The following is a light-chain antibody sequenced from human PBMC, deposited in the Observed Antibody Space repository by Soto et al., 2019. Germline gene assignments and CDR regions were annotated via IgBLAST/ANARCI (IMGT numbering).Light chain of an antibody. CDR1: SSNIGNNF. CDR2: EVT. CDR3: SSYTNINTRACV. Sequence: QSVLTQPPSVSAAPGQKVTISCSGSSSNIGNNFVTWYQQLPGTAPKLIIYEVTDRPSGVSNRFSGSKSGNTASLTISGLQAEDEAEYYCSSYTNINTRACVFGTGTKLTVL. J-gene: IGLJ1*01. V-gene: IGLV2-14*01.